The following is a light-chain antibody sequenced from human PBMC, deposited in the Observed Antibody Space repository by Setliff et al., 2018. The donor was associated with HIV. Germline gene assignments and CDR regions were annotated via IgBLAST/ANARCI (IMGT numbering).Light chain of an antibody. CDR3: SSYTSSSTPV. J-gene: IGLJ1*01. Sequence: QSVLTQPASVSGSPGPSSTISCTGTSSDVGAYLYVSWYQQHPGKAPKLMIYEVTHRPSGVSNRFSCSKSGNTASLTISGLQPEDEAAYYCSSYTSSSTPVFGTGTKVTVL. CDR2: EVT. V-gene: IGLV2-14*01. CDR1: SSDVGAYLY.